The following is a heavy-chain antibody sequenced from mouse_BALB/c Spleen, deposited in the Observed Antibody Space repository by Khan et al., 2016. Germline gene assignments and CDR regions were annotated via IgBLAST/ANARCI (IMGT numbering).Heavy chain of an antibody. V-gene: IGHV1-87*01. CDR1: GYTFTSYW. CDR2: IYPGDGDT. D-gene: IGHD2-4*01. J-gene: IGHJ3*01. CDR3: ARGDDYAWFAY. Sequence: QMQLEESGAELARPGASVKLSCKASGYTFTSYWMQWVKQRPGQGLEWIGAIYPGDGDTRYTQKFKGKATLTADKSSSTAYMQLSSLASEDSAVYYCARGDDYAWFAYWGQGTLVTVSA.